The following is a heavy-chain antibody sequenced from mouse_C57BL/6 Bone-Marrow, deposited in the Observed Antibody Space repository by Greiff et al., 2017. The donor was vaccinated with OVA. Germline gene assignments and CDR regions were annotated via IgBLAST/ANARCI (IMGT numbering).Heavy chain of an antibody. V-gene: IGHV2-2*01. D-gene: IGHD2-4*01. Sequence: VQLKESGPGLVQPSQSLSITCTVSGFSLTSYGVHWVRQSPGKGLEWLGVIWSGGSTDYNAAFISRLSISKDNSKSQVFFKMNSLQADDTAIYYCARQNYDYDAWFAYWGQGTLVTVSA. CDR3: ARQNYDYDAWFAY. J-gene: IGHJ3*01. CDR1: GFSLTSYG. CDR2: IWSGGST.